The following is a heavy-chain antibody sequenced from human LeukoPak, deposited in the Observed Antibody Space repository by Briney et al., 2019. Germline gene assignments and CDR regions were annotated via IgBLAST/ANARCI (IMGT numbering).Heavy chain of an antibody. CDR3: ARIPLGYSGAYYFDY. V-gene: IGHV4-4*09. CDR1: RGSISGSIRSYY. D-gene: IGHD5-12*01. CDR2: ISSSGSV. J-gene: IGHJ4*02. Sequence: SETLSLTCTVSRGSISGSIRSYYWSWLRQPPGKGLEWIGYISSSGSVNDNPSLRSRVTISVDTSKNQFFLNLSSVSAADTAVYYCARIPLGYSGAYYFDYWGQGTLVAVSP.